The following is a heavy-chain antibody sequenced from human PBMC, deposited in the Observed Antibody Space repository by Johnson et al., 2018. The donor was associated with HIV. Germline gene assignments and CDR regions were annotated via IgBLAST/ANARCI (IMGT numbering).Heavy chain of an antibody. CDR3: AKDPRYKYGGAFDI. J-gene: IGHJ3*02. CDR1: GFTFSSYD. D-gene: IGHD3-16*01. CDR2: IGTAGDT. Sequence: VQLVESGGGWVQPGGSLRLSCAASGFTFSSYDMHWVRQTTGKVLQWVSGIGTAGDTYYSGSVKGRFTISRENAKNSLYLQMNSLTIDDTAVYYCAKDPRYKYGGAFDIWGQGTMVTVSS. V-gene: IGHV3-13*01.